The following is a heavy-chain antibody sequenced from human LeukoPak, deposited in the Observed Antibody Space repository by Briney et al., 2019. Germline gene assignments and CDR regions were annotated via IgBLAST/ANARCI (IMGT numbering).Heavy chain of an antibody. CDR3: ASNIWEYSSSSSGMDV. CDR2: IIPILGIA. D-gene: IGHD6-6*01. CDR1: GGTFSSYV. V-gene: IGHV1-69*04. Sequence: SVKVSCKASGGTFSSYVISWVRQAPGQGLEWMGRIIPILGIANYAQKFQGRVTITADKSTSTAYMELSSLRSEDTAVYYCASNIWEYSSSSSGMDVWGQGTTVTVSS. J-gene: IGHJ6*02.